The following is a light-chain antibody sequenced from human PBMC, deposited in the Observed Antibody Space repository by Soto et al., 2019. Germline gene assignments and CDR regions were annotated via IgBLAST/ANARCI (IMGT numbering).Light chain of an antibody. V-gene: IGKV1-5*03. CDR1: QSVGTW. Sequence: DIQMTQSPSTLSASVGARITITCRASQSVGTWLAWYQQKPGKAPKVLIYKASSLESGVPSRFSGSGSGTEFTLTIRSLQPDDFATYYCQEYNSDWTFGKGTKVEIK. CDR2: KAS. J-gene: IGKJ1*01. CDR3: QEYNSDWT.